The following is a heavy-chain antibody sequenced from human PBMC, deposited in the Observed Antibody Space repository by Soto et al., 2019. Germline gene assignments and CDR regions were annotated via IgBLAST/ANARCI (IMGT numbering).Heavy chain of an antibody. V-gene: IGHV3-11*01. CDR1: GFTFSDYY. J-gene: IGHJ4*02. Sequence: PGGSLRLSCAASGFTFSDYYMSWIRQAPGKGLEWVSYISSSGSTIYYADSVKGRFTISRDNAKNSLYLQMNSLRAEDTAVYYCARDFHVHHYGDHEYYFDYWGQGTLVTVSS. D-gene: IGHD4-17*01. CDR3: ARDFHVHHYGDHEYYFDY. CDR2: ISSSGSTI.